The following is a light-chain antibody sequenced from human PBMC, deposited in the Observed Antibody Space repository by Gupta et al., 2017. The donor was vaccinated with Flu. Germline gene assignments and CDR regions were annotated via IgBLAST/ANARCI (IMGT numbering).Light chain of an antibody. CDR2: EVS. CDR3: SSYTSSSTLV. CDR1: SSDVGGYNY. Sequence: QSALTQPASVSGSPGPSITISCTGTSSDVGGYNYVSWYQQHPGKAPKFMIYEVSNRPSGVSNRFSGSKSGNTASLTISGLQAEDDADYYCSSYTSSSTLVFGGGTKLTVL. V-gene: IGLV2-14*01. J-gene: IGLJ2*01.